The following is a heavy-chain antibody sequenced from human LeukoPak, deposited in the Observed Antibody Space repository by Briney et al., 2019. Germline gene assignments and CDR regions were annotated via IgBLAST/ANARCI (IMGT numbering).Heavy chain of an antibody. D-gene: IGHD3-9*01. CDR1: GFIFRNYA. CDR2: ITGSGDTT. Sequence: GACLRLSCAASGFIFRNYAIGWVRQAPGKGLEWVSAITGSGDTTYYADSVKDRFTISRDNSKNTLYVEMHTLRAEDTAVYYCAKWGDYDILTGYYVSDFWGQGTLVTVSS. J-gene: IGHJ4*02. CDR3: AKWGDYDILTGYYVSDF. V-gene: IGHV3-23*01.